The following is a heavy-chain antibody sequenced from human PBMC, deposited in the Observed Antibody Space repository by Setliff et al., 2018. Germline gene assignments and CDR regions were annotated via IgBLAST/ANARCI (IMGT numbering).Heavy chain of an antibody. CDR2: IFSNDEK. V-gene: IGHV2-26*01. CDR3: ARIRYYYDSSGYRNWYFDL. Sequence: GSGPTLVNPTETLTLTCTVSGFSLSNARMGVSWIRQPPGKALEWLAHIFSNDEKSYSTSLKSRPTISKDTSKSQVVLTMTNMDPVDTATYYCARIRYYYDSSGYRNWYFDLWGRGTLVTSPQ. D-gene: IGHD3-22*01. J-gene: IGHJ2*01. CDR1: GFSLSNARMG.